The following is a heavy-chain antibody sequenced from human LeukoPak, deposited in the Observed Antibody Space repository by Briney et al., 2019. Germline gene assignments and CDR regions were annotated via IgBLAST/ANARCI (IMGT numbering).Heavy chain of an antibody. CDR2: ISSSSSTI. D-gene: IGHD3-22*01. Sequence: TGGSLRLSCATSGFTFSSYSMNWVRQAPGKGLEWVSYISSSSSTIYYADSVKGRFTISRDNAKNSLYLQMNSLRAEDTAVYYCARDRGYYDSSGYDYWGQGTLVTVSS. CDR1: GFTFSSYS. V-gene: IGHV3-48*01. CDR3: ARDRGYYDSSGYDY. J-gene: IGHJ4*02.